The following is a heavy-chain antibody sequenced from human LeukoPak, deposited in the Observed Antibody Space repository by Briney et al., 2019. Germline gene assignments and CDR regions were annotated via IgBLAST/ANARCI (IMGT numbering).Heavy chain of an antibody. CDR3: AKDAGIAAAGLYFDY. V-gene: IGHV3-23*01. Sequence: PGGSLTLSCAASGFTFSSYAMSWVRQASGKGLEWVSAISGSGGTTYYADSVKGRFTISRDNSKNTLYLQMNSLRAEDTALYYCAKDAGIAAAGLYFDYWGQGTLVTVSS. CDR1: GFTFSSYA. CDR2: ISGSGGTT. D-gene: IGHD6-13*01. J-gene: IGHJ4*02.